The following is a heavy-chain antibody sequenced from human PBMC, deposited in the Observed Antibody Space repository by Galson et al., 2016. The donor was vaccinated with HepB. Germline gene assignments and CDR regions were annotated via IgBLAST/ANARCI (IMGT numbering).Heavy chain of an antibody. CDR2: FFYSGNS. CDR3: ARGILDYGGNAFDY. CDR1: GGFMSSNSYY. V-gene: IGHV4-39*01. D-gene: IGHD4/OR15-4a*01. Sequence: SETLSLTCTVSGGFMSSNSYYWGWIRQSPGKGLEWIGNFFYSGNSFYNPFLKSRVNIYLDTSKNEISLNLKSVTAADTAVYYCARGILDYGGNAFDYWGQGTLVTVSS. J-gene: IGHJ4*02.